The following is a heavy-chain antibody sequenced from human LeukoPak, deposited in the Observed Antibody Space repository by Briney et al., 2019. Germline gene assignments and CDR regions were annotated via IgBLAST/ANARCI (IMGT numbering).Heavy chain of an antibody. D-gene: IGHD6-25*01. CDR1: GGSISSSSYY. V-gene: IGHV4-39*07. CDR2: IYYSGST. CDR3: ARGPGFPSGGEGAFDI. J-gene: IGHJ3*02. Sequence: SETLSLTCTVSGGSISSSSYYWGWIRQPPGKGLEWIGSIYYSGSTYYNPSLKGRVTISVDTSKNQFSLKLSSVTAADTAVYYCARGPGFPSGGEGAFDIWGQGTMVTVSS.